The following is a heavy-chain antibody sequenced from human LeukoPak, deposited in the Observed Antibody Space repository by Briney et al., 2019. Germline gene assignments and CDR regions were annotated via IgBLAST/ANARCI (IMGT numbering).Heavy chain of an antibody. J-gene: IGHJ5*02. Sequence: SETLSLTCTVSGGSISSSSYYWGWIRQPPGKGLEWIGSIYYSGSTYYNPSLKSRVTISVDTSKNQFSLKLSSVTAADTAVYYCARDRSMAAAGLGWFDPWGQGTLVTVSS. CDR3: ARDRSMAAAGLGWFDP. D-gene: IGHD6-13*01. CDR1: GGSISSSSYY. V-gene: IGHV4-39*07. CDR2: IYYSGST.